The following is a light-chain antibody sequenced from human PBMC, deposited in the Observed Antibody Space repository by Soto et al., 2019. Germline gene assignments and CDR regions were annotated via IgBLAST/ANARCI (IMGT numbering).Light chain of an antibody. Sequence: EIVMTQSPASLSVSPGERATLSCRANQRISTYLAWYQQKPGQAPRLLIYGASTRATGIPVRFSGSGSGTEFTLTISSLQSEDFAVYYCQQYNNWPPGTFGQGTKVEIK. CDR1: QRISTY. J-gene: IGKJ1*01. V-gene: IGKV3-15*01. CDR3: QQYNNWPPGT. CDR2: GAS.